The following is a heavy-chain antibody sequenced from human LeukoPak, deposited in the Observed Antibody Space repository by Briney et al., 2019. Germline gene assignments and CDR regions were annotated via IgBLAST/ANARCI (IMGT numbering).Heavy chain of an antibody. J-gene: IGHJ4*02. CDR3: AKASSGWYPYFDY. Sequence: GGSLRLSCAASGFTFSTYWMHWVRQAPGKGLEWVSAISGSGGSTYYADSVKGRFTISRDNSKNTLYLQMNSLRAEDTAVYYCAKASSGWYPYFDYWGQGTLVTVSS. D-gene: IGHD6-19*01. CDR2: ISGSGGST. CDR1: GFTFSTYW. V-gene: IGHV3-23*01.